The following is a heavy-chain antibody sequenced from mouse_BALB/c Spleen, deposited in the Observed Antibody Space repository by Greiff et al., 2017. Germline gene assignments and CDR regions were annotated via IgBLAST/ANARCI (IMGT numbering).Heavy chain of an antibody. CDR3: ARDVGYVDY. D-gene: IGHD2-14*01. CDR2: IRNKANGYTT. J-gene: IGHJ2*01. V-gene: IGHV7-3*02. CDR1: GFTFTAYY. Sequence: EVKLVESGGGLVQPGGSLRLSCATSGFTFTAYYMSWVRQPPGKALEWLGFIRNKANGYTTEYSASVKGRFTISRDNSQSILYLQMNTLRAEDSATYYCARDVGYVDYWGQGTTLTVSS.